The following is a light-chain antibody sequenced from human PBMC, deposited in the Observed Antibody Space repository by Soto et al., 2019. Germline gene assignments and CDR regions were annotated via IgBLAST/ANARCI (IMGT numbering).Light chain of an antibody. CDR1: SSDVRSYNL. CDR3: CSYAGSSTPSYV. CDR2: EGS. J-gene: IGLJ1*01. V-gene: IGLV2-23*01. Sequence: SPLTQPASVSGPPGQSITISCTGTSSDVRSYNLVSWYQQHPGKAPKLMIYEGSKRPSGVSNRFSGSKSGNTASLTISGLQAEDEADYYCCSYAGSSTPSYVFGTGTKVTVL.